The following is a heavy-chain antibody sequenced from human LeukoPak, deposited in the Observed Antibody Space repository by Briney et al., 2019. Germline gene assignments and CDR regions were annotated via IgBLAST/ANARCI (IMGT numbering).Heavy chain of an antibody. Sequence: PSETLSLTCAVYGGSFSGYYWSWIRQPPGKGLEWIGEINHSGSTNYNPSLKSRVTMSGDTSKNQFSLKVNSVTAADTAVYYCARDRWDDISSWSGSFDYWGQGTPVTVSS. V-gene: IGHV4-34*01. CDR3: ARDRWDDISSWSGSFDY. CDR2: INHSGST. D-gene: IGHD6-13*01. J-gene: IGHJ4*02. CDR1: GGSFSGYY.